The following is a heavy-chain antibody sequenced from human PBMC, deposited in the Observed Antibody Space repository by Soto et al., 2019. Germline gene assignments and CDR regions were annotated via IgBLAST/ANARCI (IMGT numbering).Heavy chain of an antibody. CDR2: MNPNSGTT. J-gene: IGHJ4*02. D-gene: IGHD1-26*01. CDR3: AGAISGSYRFDY. Sequence: QVQLVQSGAEVKKPGASVKVSCKASGYTFTSYDINWVRQATGQGLEWMGWMNPNSGTTGYAQKFQGRVTMTRNTSISTAYMELSSLRSGETAVYYCAGAISGSYRFDYWGQGTVVTVSS. V-gene: IGHV1-8*01. CDR1: GYTFTSYD.